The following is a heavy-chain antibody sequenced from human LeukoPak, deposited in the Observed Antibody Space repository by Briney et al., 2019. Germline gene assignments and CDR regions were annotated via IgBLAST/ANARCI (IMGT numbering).Heavy chain of an antibody. CDR1: GGSISSYY. CDR3: ARGVYLGNGYYFDY. V-gene: IGHV4-4*07. Sequence: TSXTLSLTCTVSGGSISSYYWNWIRQPAGKGLEWIGHICTSGSTNYNSSLKSRVTMSVDTSKNQFSVKLNSVIAADTAMYYCARGVYLGNGYYFDYWGQGTLVTVSS. D-gene: IGHD2-8*01. J-gene: IGHJ4*02. CDR2: ICTSGST.